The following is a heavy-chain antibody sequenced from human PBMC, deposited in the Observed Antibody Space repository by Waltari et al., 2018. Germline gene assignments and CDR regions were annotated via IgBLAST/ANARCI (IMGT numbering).Heavy chain of an antibody. CDR3: VRDEPGDGLDY. CDR1: GFSFSTYW. D-gene: IGHD7-27*01. CDR2: IESDESRT. Sequence: EVQLAESGGALVQPGRSLSLSCTTSGFSFSTYWMHWVRQSPGKGLMWVAHIESDESRTTYAESVKGRFTISRDNAKNTVYLQMNSLRDEDTAVYYCVRDEPGDGLDYWGQGTLVTVSS. J-gene: IGHJ4*02. V-gene: IGHV3-74*03.